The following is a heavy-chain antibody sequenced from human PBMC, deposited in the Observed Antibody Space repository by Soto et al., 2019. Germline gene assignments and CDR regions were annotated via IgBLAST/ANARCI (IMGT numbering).Heavy chain of an antibody. CDR2: ISSNSAYI. Sequence: GGSLRLSCAASGFTFSSYSMNWVRQAPGKGLEWVSTISSNSAYIYYTDALRGRFTISRDNAKNSLHLQMNSLRAEDTAVYYCTRDASRDSSARGWFDPWGPGTLVTVSS. CDR1: GFTFSSYS. CDR3: TRDASRDSSARGWFDP. J-gene: IGHJ5*02. D-gene: IGHD6-13*01. V-gene: IGHV3-21*01.